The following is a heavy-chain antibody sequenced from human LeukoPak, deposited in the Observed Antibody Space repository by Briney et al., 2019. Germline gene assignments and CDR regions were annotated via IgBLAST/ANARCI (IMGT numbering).Heavy chain of an antibody. CDR1: GFTFSSYS. CDR3: ARDQPGIP. J-gene: IGHJ4*02. D-gene: IGHD6-13*01. CDR2: ISSGSSTI. V-gene: IGHV3-48*02. Sequence: GGSLRLSCAASGFTFSSYSMNWVRQAPGKGLEWVSYISSGSSTIYYADSVKGRFTISRDNAKNSQYLQMNSLRDEDTAVYYCARDQPGIPWGQGTLVTVSS.